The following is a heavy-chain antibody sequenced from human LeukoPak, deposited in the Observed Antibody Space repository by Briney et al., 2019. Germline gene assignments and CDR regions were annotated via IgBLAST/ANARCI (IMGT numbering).Heavy chain of an antibody. D-gene: IGHD3-9*01. CDR2: INPNSGGT. V-gene: IGHV1-2*02. J-gene: IGHJ3*02. CDR3: ARDLSRYYDILTNAFDI. Sequence: ASVKVSCKASGYSFSGHYLHWVRQAPGQGLEWMGWINPNSGGTNYAQKFQGRVTMTRDTSISTAYMELSRLRSDDTAVYYCARDLSRYYDILTNAFDIWGQGTMVTVSS. CDR1: GYSFSGHY.